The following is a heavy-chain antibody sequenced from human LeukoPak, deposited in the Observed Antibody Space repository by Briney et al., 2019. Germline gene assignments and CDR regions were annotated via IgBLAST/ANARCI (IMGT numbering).Heavy chain of an antibody. CDR2: ISSSSSTI. Sequence: PGGSLRLSCAASGFTFSSYSMNWVRQAPGKGLEWVSYISSSSSTIYYADSVKGRFTISRDNAKNSLYLQMNSLRAEDTAVYYCARDQEAIYGSRVYYFDYWGQGTLVTVSS. CDR1: GFTFSSYS. J-gene: IGHJ4*02. CDR3: ARDQEAIYGSRVYYFDY. V-gene: IGHV3-48*01. D-gene: IGHD3-10*01.